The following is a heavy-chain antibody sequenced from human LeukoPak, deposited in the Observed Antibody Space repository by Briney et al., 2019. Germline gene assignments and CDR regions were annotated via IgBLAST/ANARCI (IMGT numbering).Heavy chain of an antibody. J-gene: IGHJ4*02. D-gene: IGHD6-6*01. Sequence: GASVKVSCKASGYTFSSDGINWVRQAPGQGLEWMGWVSLYNNQTNYAQRFQGRVTLTTDTSTNTVYLELKSLRSDDMAVYYCARLSHSSSFWGQGTLVTVSS. V-gene: IGHV1-18*03. CDR3: ARLSHSSSF. CDR2: VSLYNNQT. CDR1: GYTFSSDG.